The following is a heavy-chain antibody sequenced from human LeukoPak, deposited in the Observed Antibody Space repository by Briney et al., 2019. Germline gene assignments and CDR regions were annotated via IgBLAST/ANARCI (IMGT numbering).Heavy chain of an antibody. Sequence: ASVKVSCMASGYTFTGYYMHWVRQATGQGLEWMGWMNPNSGNTGYAQKFQGRVTMTRNTSISTAYTELSSLRSEDTAVYYCARTAKMSGSYSDYWGQGTLVTVSS. V-gene: IGHV1-8*02. CDR3: ARTAKMSGSYSDY. D-gene: IGHD1-26*01. CDR1: GYTFTGYY. J-gene: IGHJ4*02. CDR2: MNPNSGNT.